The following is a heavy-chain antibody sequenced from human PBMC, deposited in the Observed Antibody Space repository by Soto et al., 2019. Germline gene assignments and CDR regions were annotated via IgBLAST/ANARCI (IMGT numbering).Heavy chain of an antibody. V-gene: IGHV4-30-4*01. CDR1: GGSISSGDYY. J-gene: IGHJ5*02. Sequence: SETLSLTCTVSGGSISSGDYYWSWIRQPPGKGLEWIGYIYYSGSTYYNPSLKSRVTISVDTSKNQFSLKLSSVTAADTAVYYCARDVRYYDSSGYSNWFDPWGQGTLVTVSS. D-gene: IGHD3-22*01. CDR2: IYYSGST. CDR3: ARDVRYYDSSGYSNWFDP.